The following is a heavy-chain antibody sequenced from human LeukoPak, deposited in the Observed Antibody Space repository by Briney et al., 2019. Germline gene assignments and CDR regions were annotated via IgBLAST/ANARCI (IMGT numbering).Heavy chain of an antibody. CDR2: ISSSSSAI. Sequence: PGGSLRLSCAASGFTVSTYTMNWVRQAPGKGLEWVSCISSSSSAIYYADSVKGRFTISRDNAKTSLYLQMNSLRAEDTAVYYCARLYYAMDVWGQGTTVAVSS. CDR3: ARLYYAMDV. V-gene: IGHV3-48*01. J-gene: IGHJ6*02. CDR1: GFTVSTYT. D-gene: IGHD2-15*01.